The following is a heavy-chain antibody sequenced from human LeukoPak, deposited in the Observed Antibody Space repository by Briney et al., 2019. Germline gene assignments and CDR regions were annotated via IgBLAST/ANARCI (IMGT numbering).Heavy chain of an antibody. CDR1: GGSFSGYY. V-gene: IGHV4-34*01. D-gene: IGHD6-6*01. Sequence: SETLSLTCAVYGGSFSGYYWIWVRHPPGKGLECIGEISHSGSTNYNPYLKCRATISVDTSKCKCSVRLSSVTAADTAVYYCAREYSSSSVGAFDIWGQGTMVTVSS. J-gene: IGHJ3*02. CDR3: AREYSSSSVGAFDI. CDR2: ISHSGST.